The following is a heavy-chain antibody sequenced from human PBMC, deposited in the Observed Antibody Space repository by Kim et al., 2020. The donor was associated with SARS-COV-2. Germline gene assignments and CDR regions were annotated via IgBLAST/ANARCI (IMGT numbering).Heavy chain of an antibody. Sequence: GGSLRLSCAASGFTFSSYAMSWVRQAPGKGLEWVSAISGSGGSTYYADSVKGRFTISRDNSKNTLYLQMNNLRAEDTAVYYCAKGQLEPQFFGYWGQGTLVTVSS. CDR2: ISGSGGST. V-gene: IGHV3-23*01. CDR3: AKGQLEPQFFGY. CDR1: GFTFSSYA. J-gene: IGHJ4*02. D-gene: IGHD1-1*01.